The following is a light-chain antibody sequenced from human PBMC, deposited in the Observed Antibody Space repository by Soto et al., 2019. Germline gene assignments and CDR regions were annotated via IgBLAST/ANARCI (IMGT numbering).Light chain of an antibody. CDR2: DAS. CDR3: QHYISYPWT. Sequence: DIQMTQSPSSLSASVGDRVTITCQASQDINKNLIWYQQKPGKAPKLLIYDASDLETGVPSRFSGSGSGTGFTFTISSLQPEDFATYYCQHYISYPWTFGQGTKVDIK. CDR1: QDINKN. J-gene: IGKJ1*01. V-gene: IGKV1-33*01.